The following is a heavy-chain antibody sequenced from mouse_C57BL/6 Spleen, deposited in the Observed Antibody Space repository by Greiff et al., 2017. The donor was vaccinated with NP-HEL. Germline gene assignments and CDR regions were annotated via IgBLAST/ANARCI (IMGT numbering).Heavy chain of an antibody. CDR1: GYTFTDYY. J-gene: IGHJ1*03. CDR3: ARPPSTMVTTDWYFDV. CDR2: IGPGSGST. V-gene: IGHV1-77*01. D-gene: IGHD2-2*01. Sequence: QVQLQQSGAELVKPGASVKISCKASGYTFTDYYINWVKQRPGQGLEWIGKIGPGSGSTYYNEKFKGKATLTADKSSSTAYMQLSSLTSEDSAVYFCARPPSTMVTTDWYFDVWGTGTTVTVSS.